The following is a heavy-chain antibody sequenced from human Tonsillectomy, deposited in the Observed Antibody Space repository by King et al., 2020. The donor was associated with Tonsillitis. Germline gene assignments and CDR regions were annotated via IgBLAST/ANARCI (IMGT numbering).Heavy chain of an antibody. CDR2: ISSDGSKK. J-gene: IGHJ4*02. CDR3: AKARQWLVHFDY. V-gene: IGHV3-30*18. Sequence: VQLVESGGGVVQPGRSLRLSCAASGFTFSSYGIHWVRPAPGKGLEWVAVISSDGSKKYYADSERGRFTISRDNSKNTLYLQMNSLRADDTAVYYCAKARQWLVHFDYWGQGTLVTVSS. CDR1: GFTFSSYG. D-gene: IGHD6-19*01.